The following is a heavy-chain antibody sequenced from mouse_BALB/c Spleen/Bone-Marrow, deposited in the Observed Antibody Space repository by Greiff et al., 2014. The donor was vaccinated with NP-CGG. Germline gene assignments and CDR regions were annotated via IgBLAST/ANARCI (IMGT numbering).Heavy chain of an antibody. CDR2: MWAAGIT. Sequence: VKLVESGPGLVAPSQSLSITCTVSGFSLTDYGVSWVRQPPGKGLEWLGVMWAAGITYYNSALKSRLSNSKDNTKRQVFIKMNSLQTDDTTKNYCAKLCWDEVDYWGQGTTLTVSS. J-gene: IGHJ2*01. CDR1: GFSLTDYG. CDR3: AKLCWDEVDY. D-gene: IGHD4-1*01. V-gene: IGHV2-6-5*01.